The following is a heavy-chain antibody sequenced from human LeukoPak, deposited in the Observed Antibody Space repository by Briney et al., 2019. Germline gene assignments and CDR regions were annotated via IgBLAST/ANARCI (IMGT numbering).Heavy chain of an antibody. Sequence: SETLSLTCTVSGGSISSYYWSWIRQPPGKGLEWIGYIYYSGSTNYNPSLKSRVTISLDTSKKQFSLNLSSVTAADTAVYYCASHKRDYDSSGYYFDYWGQGTLVTVSS. J-gene: IGHJ4*02. V-gene: IGHV4-59*08. CDR3: ASHKRDYDSSGYYFDY. D-gene: IGHD3-22*01. CDR2: IYYSGST. CDR1: GGSISSYY.